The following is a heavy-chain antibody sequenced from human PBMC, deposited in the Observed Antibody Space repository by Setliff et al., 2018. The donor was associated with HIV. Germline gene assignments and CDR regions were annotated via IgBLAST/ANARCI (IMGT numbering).Heavy chain of an antibody. CDR2: LSPSGTT. CDR3: ASFFVTTVTNQDY. CDR1: GGSFSNYY. Sequence: SETLSLTCTVYGGSFSNYYANWIRQPPGKGLGWIGELSPSGTTRSNPSLQSRVTISLDTSNNQFSLKLTSVTAADTAMYYCASFFVTTVTNQDYWGQGTPVTVSS. V-gene: IGHV4-34*01. J-gene: IGHJ4*02. D-gene: IGHD4-17*01.